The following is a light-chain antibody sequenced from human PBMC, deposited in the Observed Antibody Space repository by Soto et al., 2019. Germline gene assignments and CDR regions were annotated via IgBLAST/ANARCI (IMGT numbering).Light chain of an antibody. V-gene: IGKV1-5*03. J-gene: IGKJ1*01. CDR3: QQYDSYPRT. Sequence: DIQMTQSPSTLSASVGDRVTITCRASQSISNWLAWYQQKPGKAPNLLIYKASSLESGVPSRFSGSGSGTEFTLTISCLQPDDFAVYHCQQYDSYPRTFGQGTKVEFK. CDR1: QSISNW. CDR2: KAS.